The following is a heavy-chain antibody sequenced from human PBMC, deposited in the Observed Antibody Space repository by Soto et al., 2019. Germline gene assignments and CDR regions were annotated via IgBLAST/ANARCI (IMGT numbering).Heavy chain of an antibody. D-gene: IGHD3-22*01. J-gene: IGHJ3*02. CDR3: ARDRHYYDSSGWQNAFDI. V-gene: IGHV4-31*03. CDR2: IYYSGST. CDR1: GSSISSGGYY. Sequence: QVQLQESGPGLVKPSQTLSLTCTVSGSSISSGGYYWSWIRQHPGKGLEWIGYIYYSGSTYYNPSLKSRVTISVDTSKNQFSLKLSSVTAADTAVYYCARDRHYYDSSGWQNAFDIWGQGTMVTVSS.